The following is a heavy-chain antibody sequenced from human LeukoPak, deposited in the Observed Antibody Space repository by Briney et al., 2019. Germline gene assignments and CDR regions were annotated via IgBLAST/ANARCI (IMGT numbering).Heavy chain of an antibody. CDR3: ARGGDY. J-gene: IGHJ4*02. CDR1: GFPFTSHW. D-gene: IGHD5-12*01. V-gene: IGHV3-7*01. Sequence: GGSLRLSCAASGFPFTSHWLSWFRQSPGRGLEWVAHISSDGSEKNYVDSVKGRFTISRDNARNSLYLQMNSLRAEDTAVYYCARGGDYWGQGTLVTVSS. CDR2: ISSDGSEK.